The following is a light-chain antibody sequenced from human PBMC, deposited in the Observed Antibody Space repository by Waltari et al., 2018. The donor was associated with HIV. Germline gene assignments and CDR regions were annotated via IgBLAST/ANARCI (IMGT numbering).Light chain of an antibody. V-gene: IGLV7-43*01. CDR1: TGAVTSGHY. CDR3: LLYYGATRV. Sequence: QTVVTQEPSLTVSPGGTVTLTCASSTGAVTSGHYPNWFQQKPGQAPRALIYSTTNTHSWTPARFSGSLLGGKAALTLSGVQPEDEAEYYCLLYYGATRVFGGGTKLTVL. CDR2: STT. J-gene: IGLJ3*02.